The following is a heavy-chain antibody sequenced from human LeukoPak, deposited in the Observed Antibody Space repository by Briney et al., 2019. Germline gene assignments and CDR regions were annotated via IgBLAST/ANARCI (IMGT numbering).Heavy chain of an antibody. J-gene: IGHJ4*02. Sequence: SGGSLRLSCAASGFTFSNYAMGWVRQAPGKGLEWVSGINVSGGSTFYADSVRGRSTISRDNSKNTLYLQMNSLRAEDTAVYYCAKDQYCTSTSCYVGYWGQGTLVTVSS. V-gene: IGHV3-23*01. CDR1: GFTFSNYA. CDR3: AKDQYCTSTSCYVGY. CDR2: INVSGGST. D-gene: IGHD2-2*01.